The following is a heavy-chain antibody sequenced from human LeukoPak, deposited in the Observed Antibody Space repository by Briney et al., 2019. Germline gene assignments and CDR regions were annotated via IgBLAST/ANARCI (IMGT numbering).Heavy chain of an antibody. D-gene: IGHD1-1*01. J-gene: IGHJ3*02. CDR3: GTVAFDI. V-gene: IGHV3-23*01. CDR1: GFTFTTNA. CDR2: VSGSGGDT. Sequence: GGSLRLSCAASGFTFTTNAMSWVRQAPGKGLEWVSAVSGSGGDTYYAGSVKGRFTISRDNSKNTLYLQMNSLRAEDTAVQPTGTVAFDIWGQGTMVTVSS.